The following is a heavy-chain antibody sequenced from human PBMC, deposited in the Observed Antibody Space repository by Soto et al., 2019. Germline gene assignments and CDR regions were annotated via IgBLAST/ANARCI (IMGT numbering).Heavy chain of an antibody. V-gene: IGHV1-8*01. CDR2: MSPNTSDT. CDR3: ARPWAGGSHYFDL. D-gene: IGHD3-16*01. J-gene: IGHJ4*02. Sequence: QVQLVQSGAEVKKPGASVKVSCKSSGYTFTSYEINWVRQTTGQGLEWMGWMSPNTSDTGYAQRFQDRVTMTKNTSISTAYMELSDLRSEDTAVYFCARPWAGGSHYFDLWGQGTLVTVSS. CDR1: GYTFTSYE.